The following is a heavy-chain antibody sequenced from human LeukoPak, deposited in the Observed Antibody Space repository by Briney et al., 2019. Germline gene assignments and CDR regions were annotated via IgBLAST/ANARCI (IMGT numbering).Heavy chain of an antibody. CDR2: ISGNGVRT. D-gene: IGHD6-19*01. J-gene: IGHJ6*02. Sequence: QPGGSLRLSCAASGFTFSSYAVSWVRQAPGKGLEWVSIISGNGVRTHYADSVKGRFTISRDNSKNTLSLQMNSLRAEDTAAYYCAKDLLDSTGWPGEHYYGMDVWGQGTTVTVSS. V-gene: IGHV3-23*01. CDR1: GFTFSSYA. CDR3: AKDLLDSTGWPGEHYYGMDV.